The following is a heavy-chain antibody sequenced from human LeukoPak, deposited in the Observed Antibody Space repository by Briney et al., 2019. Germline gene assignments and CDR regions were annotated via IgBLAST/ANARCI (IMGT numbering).Heavy chain of an antibody. Sequence: GGSLRLSCAASGFTFNSYSMTWVRQAPGKGLEWVSSISSSSSYIYYADSVKGRFTISRDNAKNSLYLQMNSLRAEDTAVYYCARAFDGDGYYYYYYMDVWGKGTTVTVSS. D-gene: IGHD5-24*01. CDR1: GFTFNSYS. V-gene: IGHV3-21*01. CDR3: ARAFDGDGYYYYYYMDV. CDR2: ISSSSSYI. J-gene: IGHJ6*03.